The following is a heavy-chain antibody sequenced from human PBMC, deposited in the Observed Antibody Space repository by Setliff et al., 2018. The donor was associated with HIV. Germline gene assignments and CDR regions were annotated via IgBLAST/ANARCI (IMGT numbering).Heavy chain of an antibody. V-gene: IGHV5-51*01. J-gene: IGHJ6*03. CDR3: ARRSQNYYYMDV. CDR1: GYRFTNYW. CDR2: FHPGDSDT. Sequence: PGESLKISCKGSGYRFTNYWIGWVRQMPGKGLEWMGIFHPGDSDTRYSPSFQGQVTISADKSVTTAYLQWSSLKASDTAMYYCARRSQNYYYMDVWGKGTTVTVSS.